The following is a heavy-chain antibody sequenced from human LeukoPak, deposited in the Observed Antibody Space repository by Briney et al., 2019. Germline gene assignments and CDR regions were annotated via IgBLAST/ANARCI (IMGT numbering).Heavy chain of an antibody. D-gene: IGHD3-10*01. J-gene: IGHJ4*02. Sequence: GGSLRLSCAASGFTFSSNAMTWVRQAPGKGLECVSAITGSGDTTYYADSVKGRFTISRDNAKNSLYLQMNSLRAEDTAVYYCARAPMVRGNLFDYWGQGTLVTVSS. CDR1: GFTFSSNA. CDR2: ITGSGDTT. V-gene: IGHV3-23*01. CDR3: ARAPMVRGNLFDY.